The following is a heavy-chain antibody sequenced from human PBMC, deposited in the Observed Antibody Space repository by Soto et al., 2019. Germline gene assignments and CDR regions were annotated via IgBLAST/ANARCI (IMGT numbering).Heavy chain of an antibody. CDR3: TRIAQTPFPYYYGMDV. CDR1: GFTFSGSA. Sequence: GGSLRLSCAASGFTFSGSAMHWVRQASGKGLEWVGRIRSKANSYATAYAASVKGRFTISRDDSKNTAYLQMNSLKTEDTAVYYCTRIAQTPFPYYYGMDVWGQGTTVTVSS. D-gene: IGHD3-16*01. J-gene: IGHJ6*02. V-gene: IGHV3-73*01. CDR2: IRSKANSYAT.